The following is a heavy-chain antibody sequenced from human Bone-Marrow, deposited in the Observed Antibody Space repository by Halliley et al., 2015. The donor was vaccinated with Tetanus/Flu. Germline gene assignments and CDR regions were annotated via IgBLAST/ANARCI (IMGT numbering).Heavy chain of an antibody. V-gene: IGHV4-31*02. D-gene: IGHD2-2*01. Sequence: WLGHIYYSGAPFSTPPLKSRVSMSVDPSKNQFSLKLTSVTPADTAVYYCARAAVVVPAVGWFDPWGQGTLVIVSS. CDR3: ARAAVVVPAVGWFDP. J-gene: IGHJ5*02. CDR2: IYYSGAP.